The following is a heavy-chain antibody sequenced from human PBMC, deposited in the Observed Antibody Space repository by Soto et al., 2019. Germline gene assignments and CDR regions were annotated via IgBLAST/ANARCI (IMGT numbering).Heavy chain of an antibody. V-gene: IGHV3-30*18. D-gene: IGHD3-22*01. CDR3: AKDTYYYDSSGYYVFDY. Sequence: PGGSLRLSCADSGFTFSNYGMHRVSQAPGKGLEWVAAISYDGGNKFYADSVEGRFTISRDNSKSTVYLQMNSLRAEDTAIYYCAKDTYYYDSSGYYVFDYWGQGALVTVSS. CDR2: ISYDGGNK. J-gene: IGHJ4*02. CDR1: GFTFSNYG.